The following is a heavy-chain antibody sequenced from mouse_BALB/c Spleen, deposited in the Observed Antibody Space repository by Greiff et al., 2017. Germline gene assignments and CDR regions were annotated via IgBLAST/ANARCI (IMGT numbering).Heavy chain of an antibody. CDR2: IRSKSNNYAT. Sequence: EVKVVESGGGLVQPKGSLKLSCAASGFTFNTYAMNWVRQAPGKGLEWVARIRSKSNNYATYYADSVKDRFTISRDDSQSMLYLQMNNLKTEDTAMYYCVRGKAMDYWGQGTSVTVSS. CDR1: GFTFNTYA. J-gene: IGHJ4*01. V-gene: IGHV10-1*02. CDR3: VRGKAMDY.